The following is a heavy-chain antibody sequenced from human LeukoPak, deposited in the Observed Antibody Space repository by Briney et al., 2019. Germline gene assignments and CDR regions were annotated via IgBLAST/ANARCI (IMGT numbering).Heavy chain of an antibody. CDR2: INQDGSAK. Sequence: PGGSLRLSCAASGFMFTSYWMSWVRQAPGKGLEWVANINQDGSAKYYVDSVKGRFTISRDNAKNSLYLQMNSLRAEDTAVYYCAKYMIRGVIPRGSFDYWGQGTLVTVSS. D-gene: IGHD3-10*01. CDR1: GFMFTSYW. CDR3: AKYMIRGVIPRGSFDY. J-gene: IGHJ4*02. V-gene: IGHV3-7*03.